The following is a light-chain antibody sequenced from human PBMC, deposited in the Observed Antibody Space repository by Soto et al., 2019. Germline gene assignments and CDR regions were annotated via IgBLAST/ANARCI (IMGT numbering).Light chain of an antibody. V-gene: IGKV3-15*01. CDR1: QSVRDK. CDR3: QQYSNWWT. CDR2: GAS. Sequence: EIVMPQSPATLSVSPGDRATLSCRASQSVRDKLAWYQQRPGQAPRLLIYGASTRATGIPARFSGSGSGTEFTLTITSLQSEDFAVYYCQQYSNWWTFGQGTKVDIK. J-gene: IGKJ1*01.